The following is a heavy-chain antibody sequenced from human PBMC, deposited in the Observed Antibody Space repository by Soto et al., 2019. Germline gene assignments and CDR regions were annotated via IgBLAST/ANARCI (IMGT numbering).Heavy chain of an antibody. D-gene: IGHD6-13*01. CDR2: IIPILGIA. CDR3: ARGKNFIAAAVLGGMDV. V-gene: IGHV1-69*02. CDR1: GGTFSSYT. Sequence: SVKVSFNASGGTFSSYTISLVRHSPGQGLEWMGRIIPILGIANYAQKFQGRVTITADKSTSTAYMELSSLRSEETAVYYCARGKNFIAAAVLGGMDVWGQGTTVTVSS. J-gene: IGHJ6*02.